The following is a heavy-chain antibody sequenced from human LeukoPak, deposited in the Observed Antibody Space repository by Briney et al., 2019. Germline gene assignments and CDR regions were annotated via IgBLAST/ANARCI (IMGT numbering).Heavy chain of an antibody. J-gene: IGHJ4*02. D-gene: IGHD3-22*01. CDR3: ASPGITKIVPY. Sequence: GGSLRLSCAASGFTVSSNYMSWVRQAPGKGLEWVSVIYSGGSTYYADSVKGRFTISRDNSKNTLYLQMNSLRAEDTAVYYCASPGITKIVPYWGQGTLVTVSS. CDR1: GFTVSSNY. V-gene: IGHV3-66*01. CDR2: IYSGGST.